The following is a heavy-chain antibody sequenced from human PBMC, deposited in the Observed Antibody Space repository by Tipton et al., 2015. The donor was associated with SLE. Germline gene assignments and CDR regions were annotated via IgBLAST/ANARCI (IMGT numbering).Heavy chain of an antibody. CDR3: ASGAGDWYFDL. CDR2: IYYSGST. J-gene: IGHJ2*01. Sequence: PGLVKPSETLSLTCAVYGGSFSGYYWSWIRQPPGKGLEWIGYIYYSGSTNYNPSLKSRVTISVDTSQNQFSLKLSSVTAADTAVYYCASGAGDWYFDLWGRGTLVTVSS. V-gene: IGHV4-59*01. D-gene: IGHD3-10*01. CDR1: GGSFSGYY.